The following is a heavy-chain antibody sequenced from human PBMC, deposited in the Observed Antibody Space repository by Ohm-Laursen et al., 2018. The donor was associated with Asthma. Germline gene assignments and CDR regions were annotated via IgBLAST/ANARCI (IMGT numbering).Heavy chain of an antibody. Sequence: ASVKVSCKASGYTFTNYDIHWVRQAPGQGLEWMGWMNPNSGKTSYAQKFQGRVIMTRNTAISTAYMEQSSLKSEDTAVYYCARPFKTHDHGDYRDFWYFDLWGRGTLVTVSS. J-gene: IGHJ2*01. CDR1: GYTFTNYD. V-gene: IGHV1-8*02. CDR2: MNPNSGKT. CDR3: ARPFKTHDHGDYRDFWYFDL. D-gene: IGHD4-17*01.